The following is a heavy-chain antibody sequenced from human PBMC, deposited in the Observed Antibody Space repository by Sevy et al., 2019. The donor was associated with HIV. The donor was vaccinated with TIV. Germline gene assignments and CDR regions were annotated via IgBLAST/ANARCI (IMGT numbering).Heavy chain of an antibody. Sequence: SETLSLTCTVSGGSISSSSYYWGWIRQPPGKGLEWIGSIYYSGSTNYNPSLKSRVTISVDTSKNQFSLKLSSVTAADTAVYYCARHEAMITFGGVIVIFYFDYWGQGTLVTVSS. V-gene: IGHV4-39*01. CDR1: GGSISSSSYY. J-gene: IGHJ4*02. CDR2: IYYSGST. CDR3: ARHEAMITFGGVIVIFYFDY. D-gene: IGHD3-16*02.